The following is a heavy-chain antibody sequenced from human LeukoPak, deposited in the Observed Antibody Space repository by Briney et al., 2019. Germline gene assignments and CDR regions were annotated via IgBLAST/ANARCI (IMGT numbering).Heavy chain of an antibody. J-gene: IGHJ4*02. V-gene: IGHV3-66*01. D-gene: IGHD1-7*01. CDR2: IYSDGST. CDR1: GFTVSSNY. Sequence: PGGSLRLSCAASGFTVSSNYMSWVRQAPGKGLEWVSFIYSDGSTYYADSVKGRFTISRDNAKNSLYLQMNSLRAEDTAVYYCATWDYALWGQGTLVTVSS. CDR3: ATWDYAL.